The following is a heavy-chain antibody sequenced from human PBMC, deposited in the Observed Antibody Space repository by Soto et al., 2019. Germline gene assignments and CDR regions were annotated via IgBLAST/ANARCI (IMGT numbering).Heavy chain of an antibody. CDR1: GGSFSSYA. Sequence: SVKVSCKASGGSFSSYAISWVRQAPGQGLEWMGGIIPIFGTANYAQKFQGRVTITADESTSTAYMELSSLRSEDTAVYYCARGRVPAAPNWFDPWGQGTLVTVSS. V-gene: IGHV1-69*13. CDR3: ARGRVPAAPNWFDP. D-gene: IGHD2-2*01. J-gene: IGHJ5*02. CDR2: IIPIFGTA.